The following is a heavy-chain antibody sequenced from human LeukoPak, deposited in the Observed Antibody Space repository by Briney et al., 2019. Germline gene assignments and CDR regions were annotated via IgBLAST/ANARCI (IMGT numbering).Heavy chain of an antibody. CDR1: GYDFTIYW. Sequence: GECLKISCKGSGYDFTIYWIAWVRQMPGKGLEWMGIIYPGDSDTRYSPSFQGQVTISADKSISTAYLQWSSLKASDTAMYYCARHDRGYYFGLDVWGQGTTVTGSS. J-gene: IGHJ6*02. V-gene: IGHV5-51*01. CDR3: ARHDRGYYFGLDV. CDR2: IYPGDSDT.